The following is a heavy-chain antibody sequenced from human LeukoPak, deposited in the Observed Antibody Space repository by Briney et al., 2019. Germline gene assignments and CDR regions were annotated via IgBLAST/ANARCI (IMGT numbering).Heavy chain of an antibody. D-gene: IGHD3-10*01. V-gene: IGHV3-7*01. Sequence: GGSLRLSCAASGFTISSYWMNWVRQAPGKGLEWVANIKQDGSEKKYVDSVKGRFTISRDNAKNSLYLQMNSLRAEDTAVYYCASLYYYGSGSYPFDYWGQGTLVTVSS. J-gene: IGHJ4*02. CDR2: IKQDGSEK. CDR3: ASLYYYGSGSYPFDY. CDR1: GFTISSYW.